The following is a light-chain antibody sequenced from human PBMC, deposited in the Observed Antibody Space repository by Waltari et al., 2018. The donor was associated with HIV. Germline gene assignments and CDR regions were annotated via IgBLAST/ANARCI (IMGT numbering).Light chain of an antibody. CDR3: AAWGNSLSLL. J-gene: IGLJ2*01. CDR1: SSNIGSNY. CDR2: RNT. V-gene: IGLV1-47*01. Sequence: QSVLTQPPSVSGTPGQSVTISCSGSSSNIGSNYVYCYPQLPGTAPKLHLYRNTQRPSGVPDRFSGSKSGTSASLAISGLRSEDEADYYCAAWGNSLSLLFGGGTKLTVL.